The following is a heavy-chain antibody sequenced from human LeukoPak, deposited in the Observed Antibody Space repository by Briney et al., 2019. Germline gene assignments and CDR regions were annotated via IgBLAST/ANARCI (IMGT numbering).Heavy chain of an antibody. J-gene: IGHJ4*02. V-gene: IGHV3-23*01. CDR3: AKGVKLTGDPLYDY. CDR2: ISGSGST. D-gene: IGHD7-27*01. Sequence: GGSLRLSCAASGITFSNYAMSWVRRAPGKGLEWVSAISGSGSTYYADSVKGRFTISRDNSKNMLYLQMNSLRAEDTVVYHCAKGVKLTGDPLYDYWGQGTLVTVSS. CDR1: GITFSNYA.